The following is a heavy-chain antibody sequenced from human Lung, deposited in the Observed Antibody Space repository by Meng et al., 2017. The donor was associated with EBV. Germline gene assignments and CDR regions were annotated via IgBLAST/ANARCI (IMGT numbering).Heavy chain of an antibody. CDR2: ISAYDGNT. V-gene: IGHV1-18*01. CDR3: ARDYSLDY. D-gene: IGHD2-15*01. Sequence: QVRLVQSGGEVKKSGASVRGFCKASGYTFDSYGISWVRQAPGQGLEWMGWISAYDGNTNYARKFQDRVSMTTDTSTSTVYMELRSLRSDDTAVYYCARDYSLDYWGQGTLVTVYS. J-gene: IGHJ4*02. CDR1: GYTFDSYG.